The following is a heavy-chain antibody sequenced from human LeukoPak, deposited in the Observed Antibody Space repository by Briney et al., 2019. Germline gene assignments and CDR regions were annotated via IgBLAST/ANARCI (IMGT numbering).Heavy chain of an antibody. CDR3: ARGERRGYSGYRVGY. CDR1: GYTSTSYD. Sequence: ASVKVSCKASGYTSTSYDINWVRQAPGQGLEWMGWMNPNSGNTGYAQKFQGRVTMTRNTSISTAYMELSSLRSEDTAVYYCARGERRGYSGYRVGYWGQGTLVTVSS. CDR2: MNPNSGNT. J-gene: IGHJ4*02. V-gene: IGHV1-8*01. D-gene: IGHD5-12*01.